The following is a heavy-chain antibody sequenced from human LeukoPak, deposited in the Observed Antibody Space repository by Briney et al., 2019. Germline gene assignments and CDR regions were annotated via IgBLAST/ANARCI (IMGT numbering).Heavy chain of an antibody. CDR3: ARQAAVPGEEKFDY. CDR1: GGSFSGYY. V-gene: IGHV4-34*01. Sequence: SETLSLTCGVYGGSFSGYYWSWIRQPPGKGLEWFGEINHSGSTNYNPSLKSRGTISVDTSKNQFSLKLNSVTAADTAVYYCARQAAVPGEEKFDYWGQGTLVTVSS. J-gene: IGHJ4*02. D-gene: IGHD6-19*01. CDR2: INHSGST.